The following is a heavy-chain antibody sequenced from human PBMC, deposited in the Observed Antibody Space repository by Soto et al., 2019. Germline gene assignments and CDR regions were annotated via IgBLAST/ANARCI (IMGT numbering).Heavy chain of an antibody. J-gene: IGHJ6*02. CDR3: TTADYYDSSDYYYGMDV. Sequence: GGSLSLSCAASGFTFSNAWMNWVRQAPGKGLEWVGRIKSKTDGGTTDYAAPVKGRFTISRDDSKNSLYLQMNSLKTEDTAVYYCTTADYYDSSDYYYGMDVWGQGTTVTVSS. D-gene: IGHD3-22*01. V-gene: IGHV3-15*07. CDR2: IKSKTDGGTT. CDR1: GFTFSNAW.